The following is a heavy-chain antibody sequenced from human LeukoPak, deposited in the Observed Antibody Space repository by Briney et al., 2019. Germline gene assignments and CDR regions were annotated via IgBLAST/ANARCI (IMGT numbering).Heavy chain of an antibody. CDR3: ARDVGGTTLLYSWFDP. CDR1: GRSVSSDSYY. J-gene: IGHJ5*02. CDR2: VYYSGST. Sequence: PSETLSLTCTVSGRSVSSDSYYWSWIRQPPGKGLEWIGYVYYSGSTYYNPSLKSRVTISVDTSKNQFSLKLSSVTAADTAVYYCARDVGGTTLLYSWFDPWGQGTLVTVSS. V-gene: IGHV4-61*01. D-gene: IGHD2-2*02.